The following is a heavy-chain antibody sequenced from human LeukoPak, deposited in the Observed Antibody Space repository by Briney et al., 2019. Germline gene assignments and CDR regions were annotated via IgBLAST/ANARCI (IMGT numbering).Heavy chain of an antibody. CDR1: GFTFSSYE. V-gene: IGHV3-48*03. Sequence: PGGSLRLSCAASGFTFSSYEMNWVRQAPGKGLEWVSYISSSGSTIYYADSVKGRFTISSDNAKNSLYLQMNSLRAEDTAVYYCARQLGEIEYYYYYMDVWGKGTTVTVSS. J-gene: IGHJ6*03. D-gene: IGHD1-1*01. CDR2: ISSSGSTI. CDR3: ARQLGEIEYYYYYMDV.